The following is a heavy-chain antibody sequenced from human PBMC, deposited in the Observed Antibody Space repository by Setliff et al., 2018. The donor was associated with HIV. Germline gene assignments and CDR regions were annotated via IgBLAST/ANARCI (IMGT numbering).Heavy chain of an antibody. CDR1: GASFSGYY. CDR3: ATRRGRLTGTTRAFDI. Sequence: SSETLSLTCAVYGASFSGYYWTWIRQPPGKGLEWIGEINHSGSTNYNPSLKSRVTISVDTSKNQFSLKLSSVTAADTAVYFCATRRGRLTGTTRAFDIWGQGTMVTVSS. D-gene: IGHD1-7*01. V-gene: IGHV4-34*01. J-gene: IGHJ3*02. CDR2: INHSGST.